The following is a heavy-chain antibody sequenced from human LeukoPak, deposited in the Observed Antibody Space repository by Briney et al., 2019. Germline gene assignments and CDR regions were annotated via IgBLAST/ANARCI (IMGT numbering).Heavy chain of an antibody. CDR3: ARVRSNYYYYMDV. V-gene: IGHV4-59*12. D-gene: IGHD1-14*01. CDR2: IYYSGST. CDR1: GGSISSYY. Sequence: SETLSLTCTVSGGSISSYYWSWIRQPPGEGLEWIGYIYYSGSTKYNPSLTSRVTMSVDTSKNQFSLKLSSVTAADTAVYYCARVRSNYYYYMDVWGKGTTVTVSS. J-gene: IGHJ6*03.